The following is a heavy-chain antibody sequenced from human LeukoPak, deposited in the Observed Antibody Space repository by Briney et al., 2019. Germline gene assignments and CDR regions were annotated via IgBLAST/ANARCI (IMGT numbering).Heavy chain of an antibody. J-gene: IGHJ4*02. CDR1: GRTFSSYA. V-gene: IGHV1-69*06. D-gene: IGHD3-22*01. Sequence: SVKVSCKASGRTFSSYAISWVRQAPGQGLEWMGGIIPIFGTANYAQKFQGRVTITADKSTSTAYMELSSLRSEDTAVYYCARRGNYDSSGYYSSFDYWGQGTLVTVSS. CDR2: IIPIFGTA. CDR3: ARRGNYDSSGYYSSFDY.